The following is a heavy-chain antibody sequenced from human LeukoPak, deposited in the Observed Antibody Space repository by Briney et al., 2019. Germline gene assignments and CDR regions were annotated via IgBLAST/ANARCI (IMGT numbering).Heavy chain of an antibody. CDR3: AKDLLALRRTSNFDY. CDR1: GFTYSSYG. J-gene: IGHJ4*02. CDR2: ISYEGSNK. D-gene: IGHD2/OR15-2a*01. Sequence: GGSLRLSCAASGFTYSSYGMNWVRQAPGKGLEWVADISYEGSNKYYADSVKGRFTISRDDSKNTLYLQMNSLRAEDTAVYYCAKDLLALRRTSNFDYWGQGTLVTVSS. V-gene: IGHV3-30*18.